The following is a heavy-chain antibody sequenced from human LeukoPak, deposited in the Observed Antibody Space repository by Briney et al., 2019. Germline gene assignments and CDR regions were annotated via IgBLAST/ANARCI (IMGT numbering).Heavy chain of an antibody. Sequence: SETLSLTCTVSGGSISSYYWSWIRQPPGKGLEWIGYIYYSGSTNYNPSLKSRVTISVDTSKNQFSLKLSSVTAADTAVYYCARLSDYYDSSGYYYLTGGYYYYGMDVWGQGTTVTVSS. J-gene: IGHJ6*02. CDR1: GGSISSYY. D-gene: IGHD3-22*01. CDR3: ARLSDYYDSSGYYYLTGGYYYYGMDV. CDR2: IYYSGST. V-gene: IGHV4-59*08.